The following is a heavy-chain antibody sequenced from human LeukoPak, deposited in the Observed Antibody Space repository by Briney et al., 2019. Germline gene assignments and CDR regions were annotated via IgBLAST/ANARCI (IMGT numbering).Heavy chain of an antibody. J-gene: IGHJ3*02. CDR2: FDPEDGET. Sequence: ASVKVSCKVSGYTLTELSMRWVRQAPGKGLEWMGGFDPEDGETIYAQKFQGRVTMTEDTSTDTAYMELSSLRSEDTAVYYCATRDHCSGGSCYSRNAFDIWGQGTMLTVSS. CDR3: ATRDHCSGGSCYSRNAFDI. CDR1: GYTLTELS. V-gene: IGHV1-24*01. D-gene: IGHD2-15*01.